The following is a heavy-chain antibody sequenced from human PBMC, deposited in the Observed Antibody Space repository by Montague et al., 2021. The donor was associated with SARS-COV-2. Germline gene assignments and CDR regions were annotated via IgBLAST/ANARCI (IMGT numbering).Heavy chain of an antibody. J-gene: IGHJ4*02. CDR2: IYYSGST. D-gene: IGHD2-15*01. CDR3: ARAPPGYWGVVVVVAANFDY. CDR1: GGSISSSSYY. V-gene: IGHV4-39*07. Sequence: SETLSLTCTVSGGSISSSSYYWGWIRQPPGKGLEWIGSIYYSGSTYYNLSLKSRVTISVDTSKNQFSLKLSSVTAADTAVYYCARAPPGYWGVVVVVAANFDYWGQGTLVTVSS.